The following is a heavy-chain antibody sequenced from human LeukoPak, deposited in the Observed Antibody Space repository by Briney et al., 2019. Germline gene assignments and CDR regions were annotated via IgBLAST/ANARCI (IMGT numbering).Heavy chain of an antibody. CDR3: TTFLTDRMVRGWFDY. CDR1: GYTFPTYG. Sequence: APVKVSCKASGYTFPTYGISWVRQAPGHGLERMGIIKPTGSSTSYPQKFQARVTMSTYTYTSTTTMALSSLRPEHTAAHSCTTFLTDRMVRGWFDYWGQGTLVTVSS. V-gene: IGHV1-46*03. D-gene: IGHD3-10*01. J-gene: IGHJ4*02. CDR2: IKPTGSST.